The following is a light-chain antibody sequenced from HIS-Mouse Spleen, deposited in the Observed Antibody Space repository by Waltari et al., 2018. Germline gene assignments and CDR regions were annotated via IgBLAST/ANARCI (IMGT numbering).Light chain of an antibody. Sequence: SYVLTQPPSVSVAPGQTARITCGGNNIGSKSVHWYQQKPGQAPVLVVYDDSDRPPGIPERFSGSNSGNTATLTISRVEAGDEADYCCQVWDSSSDHPVFGGGTKLTVL. V-gene: IGLV3-21*02. CDR2: DDS. CDR1: NIGSKS. CDR3: QVWDSSSDHPV. J-gene: IGLJ2*01.